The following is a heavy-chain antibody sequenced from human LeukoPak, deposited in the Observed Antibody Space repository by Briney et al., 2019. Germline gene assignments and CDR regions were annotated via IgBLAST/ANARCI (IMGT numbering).Heavy chain of an antibody. CDR2: IIPIFGTA. CDR1: RGTFSSYA. D-gene: IGHD3-10*01. V-gene: IGHV1-69*13. J-gene: IGHJ4*02. Sequence: SVKVSCKASRGTFSSYAISWVRQAPGQGLEWMGGIIPIFGTANYAQKFQGRVTITADESTSTAYMELNSLRSEDTAVYYCAKEVGNYYGSGSYYYWGQGTLVTVSS. CDR3: AKEVGNYYGSGSYYY.